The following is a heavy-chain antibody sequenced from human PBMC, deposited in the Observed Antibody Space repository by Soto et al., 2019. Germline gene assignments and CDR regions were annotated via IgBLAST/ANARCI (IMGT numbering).Heavy chain of an antibody. V-gene: IGHV3-30-3*01. CDR2: ISYDGSNK. D-gene: IGHD3-3*01. CDR3: ARDRILEWFTPHYGMDA. CDR1: GFTFSSYA. Sequence: QVQLVESGGGVVQPGRSLRLSGAASGFTFSSYAMHWVRQAPGKGLEWVAVISYDGSNKYYADSVKGRFTISRDNSKNTLYLQINSLRAEDTAVYYCARDRILEWFTPHYGMDAWGQGTTVTVSS. J-gene: IGHJ6*02.